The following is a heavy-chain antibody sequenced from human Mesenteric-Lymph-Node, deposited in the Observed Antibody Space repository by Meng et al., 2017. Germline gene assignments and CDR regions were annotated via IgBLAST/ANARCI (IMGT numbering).Heavy chain of an antibody. Sequence: GGSLRLSCAASGFTFDDYALHWVRQPPGKGLEWVSAISGSGGSTYYADSVKGRFTISRDNSKNTLYLQMNSLRAEDTAVYYCAKSPLPYYYDSSGYYYVYWGQGTLVTVSS. CDR2: ISGSGGST. CDR3: AKSPLPYYYDSSGYYYVY. J-gene: IGHJ4*02. D-gene: IGHD3-22*01. V-gene: IGHV3-23*01. CDR1: GFTFDDYA.